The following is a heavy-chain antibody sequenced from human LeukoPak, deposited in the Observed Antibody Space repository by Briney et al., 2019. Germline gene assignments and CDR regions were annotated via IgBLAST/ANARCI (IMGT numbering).Heavy chain of an antibody. CDR3: ARVLIAYSSGWYGGYYGMDV. D-gene: IGHD6-19*01. CDR1: GYTFTSYG. V-gene: IGHV1-18*01. CDR2: VSAYNGNT. Sequence: ASVRVSCKASGYTFTSYGISWVRQAPGQGLEWMGWVSAYNGNTNYAQKLQGRVTMTTDTSTSTAYMELSRLRSDDTAVYYCARVLIAYSSGWYGGYYGMDVWGQGTTVTVSS. J-gene: IGHJ6*02.